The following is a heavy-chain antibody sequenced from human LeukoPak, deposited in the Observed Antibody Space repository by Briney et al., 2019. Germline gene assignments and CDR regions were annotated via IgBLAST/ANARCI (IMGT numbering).Heavy chain of an antibody. CDR1: GYSFTSYW. V-gene: IGHV5-51*01. J-gene: IGHJ6*02. CDR3: AVGYCSGGSCAYTPNLMDV. D-gene: IGHD2-15*01. Sequence: GESLQISCKGSGYSFTSYWIGWVRQLPGKGLEWMGIIYPGDSDTRYSPSFQGQVTISADKSISTAYLQWSSLKASDTAMYYCAVGYCSGGSCAYTPNLMDVWGQGTTVTVSS. CDR2: IYPGDSDT.